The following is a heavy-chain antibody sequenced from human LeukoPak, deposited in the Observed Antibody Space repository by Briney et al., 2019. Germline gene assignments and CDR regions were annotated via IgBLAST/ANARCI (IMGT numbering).Heavy chain of an antibody. Sequence: GESLKISCKGSGYSFTSYWIGWVRQMPGKGLGWMGIIYPGDSDTRYSPSFQGQVTISADKSISTAYLQWSSLKASDTAMYYCARRLATYDFWSGYQQYYFDYWGQGTLVTVSS. D-gene: IGHD3-3*01. CDR2: IYPGDSDT. CDR3: ARRLATYDFWSGYQQYYFDY. J-gene: IGHJ4*02. V-gene: IGHV5-51*01. CDR1: GYSFTSYW.